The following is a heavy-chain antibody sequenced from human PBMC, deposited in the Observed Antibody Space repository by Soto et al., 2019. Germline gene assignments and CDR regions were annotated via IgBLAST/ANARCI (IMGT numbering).Heavy chain of an antibody. CDR2: IYTSGST. Sequence: SATLSITCTVSGDSMSSYYWSWIRQPAGKGLEWIGRIYTSGSTTYNPSLKSRVTMSLDTSKNQFSLKLSSVTAADTAAYYCAREAIVGASISRSFDSWGQGTLVTVSS. CDR1: GDSMSSYY. V-gene: IGHV4-4*07. D-gene: IGHD1-26*01. J-gene: IGHJ4*02. CDR3: AREAIVGASISRSFDS.